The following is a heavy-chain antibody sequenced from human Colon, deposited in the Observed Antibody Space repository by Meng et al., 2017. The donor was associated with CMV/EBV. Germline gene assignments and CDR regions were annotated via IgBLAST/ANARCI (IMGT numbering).Heavy chain of an antibody. Sequence: QVQLQQLGPGLLKPSETLSLTCAVYGESFSGYYWTWIRQPPGRGLEWIGESYYTGSTNYSPSLKSRVTISLDTSKNQFSLKLNSVTAADTADYYCARATKSSCWEVLDYWGHGTLVTVSS. CDR2: SYYTGST. J-gene: IGHJ4*01. CDR3: ARATKSSCWEVLDY. CDR1: GESFSGYY. D-gene: IGHD2-2*01. V-gene: IGHV4-34*01.